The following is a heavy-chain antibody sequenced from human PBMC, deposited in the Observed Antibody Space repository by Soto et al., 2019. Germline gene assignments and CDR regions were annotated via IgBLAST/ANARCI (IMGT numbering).Heavy chain of an antibody. Sequence: GASVKVSCKASGGTFSSYAISWVRQAPGQGLEWMGGIIPIFGTANYAQKFQGRVRITADKSTSTAYMELSSLRSEDTAVYYCARSESGTWIQLWFYWGQGTLVTVSS. V-gene: IGHV1-69*06. CDR2: IIPIFGTA. CDR3: ARSESGTWIQLWFY. CDR1: GGTFSSYA. D-gene: IGHD5-18*01. J-gene: IGHJ4*02.